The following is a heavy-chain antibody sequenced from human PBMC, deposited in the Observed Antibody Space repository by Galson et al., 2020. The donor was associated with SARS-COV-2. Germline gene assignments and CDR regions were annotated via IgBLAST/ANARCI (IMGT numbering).Heavy chain of an antibody. CDR1: GLSRSTRGKC. V-gene: IGHV2-70*01. CDR2: IDWKDDK. D-gene: IGHD3-22*01. J-gene: IGHJ6*02. Sequence: FGPRLVRDTQTLTQTSTLYGLSRSTRGKCGSWIRQPPGKALEWLALIDWKDDKYYSTSLKTRLTISKDTSKNQVVLTMTNMDPVDTATYYCARIREYVSSDEGPSGYYGMDVCCQVTTVTVSS. CDR3: ARIREYVSSDEGPSGYYGMDV.